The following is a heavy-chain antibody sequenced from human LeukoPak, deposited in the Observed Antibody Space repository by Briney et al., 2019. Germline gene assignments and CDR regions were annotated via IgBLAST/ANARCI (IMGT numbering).Heavy chain of an antibody. CDR3: AKDVDTNHYYGMDV. J-gene: IGHJ6*02. V-gene: IGHV3-43*02. D-gene: IGHD5-18*01. Sequence: GGSLRLSCAASGFTFDDYAMHWVRQAPGKGLEWVSLISGDGGSTYYADSVKGRFTISRDNSKNSLYLQMNSLRTKDTALYYCAKDVDTNHYYGMDVWGQGTTVTVSS. CDR1: GFTFDDYA. CDR2: ISGDGGST.